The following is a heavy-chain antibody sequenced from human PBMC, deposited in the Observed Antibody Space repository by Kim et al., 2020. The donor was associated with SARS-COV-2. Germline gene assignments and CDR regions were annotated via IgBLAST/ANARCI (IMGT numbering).Heavy chain of an antibody. Sequence: DAVKGRFTIPRDNSKTTLYLQMNSLRAEETAVYYCARTLVLSGYYGMDVWGQGTTVTVSS. J-gene: IGHJ6*02. CDR3: ARTLVLSGYYGMDV. D-gene: IGHD3-10*01. V-gene: IGHV3-30*07.